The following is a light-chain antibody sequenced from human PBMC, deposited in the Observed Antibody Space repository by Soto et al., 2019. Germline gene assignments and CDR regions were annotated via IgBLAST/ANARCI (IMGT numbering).Light chain of an antibody. CDR2: DAS. CDR1: QSVSSW. V-gene: IGKV3-11*01. CDR3: QQSSSWPPVT. Sequence: EIVLTQSPATLSLSPGERATLSCRASQSVSSWLAWYQQKPGQAPRLLIYDASNRATGIPARFSGSGSGTDFTLTISSLEPEDFALYDCQQSSSWPPVTFGQGTRLEIK. J-gene: IGKJ5*01.